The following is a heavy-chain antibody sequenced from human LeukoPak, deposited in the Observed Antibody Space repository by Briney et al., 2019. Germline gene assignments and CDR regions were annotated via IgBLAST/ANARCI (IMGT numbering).Heavy chain of an antibody. Sequence: PGGSLRLSCAASGFTLSSNYMGWVRQAPGKGVEWVSVIYSGGNTYYADSVKGRFTISRDNSRNTMALQMNSLRAEDTAVYYCARCDTSSWYGIDYWGQGTLVTVSS. J-gene: IGHJ4*02. V-gene: IGHV3-53*01. CDR1: GFTLSSNY. D-gene: IGHD6-13*01. CDR3: ARCDTSSWYGIDY. CDR2: IYSGGNT.